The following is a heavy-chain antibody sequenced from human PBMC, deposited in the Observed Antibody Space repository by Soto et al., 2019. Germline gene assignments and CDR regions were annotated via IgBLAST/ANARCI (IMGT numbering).Heavy chain of an antibody. V-gene: IGHV1-69*18. D-gene: IGHD3-10*01. J-gene: IGHJ4*02. Sequence: QVQLVQSGAELKKPGSSVKVSCKASGDTFSGYLINWMRQAPGEGLEWMGRIIPVFGTTNDAQRFEGRVTFTADESTNTAYMELRGLLSEDTAVYYCARDGGFGELKYWGPGTLVTVSS. CDR3: ARDGGFGELKY. CDR1: GDTFSGYL. CDR2: IIPVFGTT.